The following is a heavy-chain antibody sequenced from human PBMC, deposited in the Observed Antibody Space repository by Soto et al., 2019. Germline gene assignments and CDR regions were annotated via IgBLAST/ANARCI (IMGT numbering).Heavy chain of an antibody. D-gene: IGHD7-27*01. CDR3: SKGPSAAHLTLDY. CDR2: ISGSGGST. V-gene: IGHV3-23*01. J-gene: IGHJ4*02. CDR1: GFTFSSYS. Sequence: EVQLLESGGGLVQPGGSLRLSCAASGFTFSSYSMSWVRQAPGKGLEWFSAISGSGGSTYYADSVKGRVTIYRDNSKNTLYLQINSLRAEDTAVYYCSKGPSAAHLTLDYWVQGTLVTVSS.